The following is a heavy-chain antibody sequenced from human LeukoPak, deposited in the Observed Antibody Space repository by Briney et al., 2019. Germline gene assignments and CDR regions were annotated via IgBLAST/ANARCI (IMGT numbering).Heavy chain of an antibody. V-gene: IGHV4-59*12. D-gene: IGHD2-8*01. CDR1: GGSISSYY. CDR2: IYYSGST. Sequence: PSETLSLTCTVSGGSISSYYWSWIRQPPGKGLEWIGYIYYSGSTNYNPSLKSRVTISVDRSKNQFSLKLSSVTAADTAVYYCARERGIYCTNGVCISFDYWGQGTLVTVSS. CDR3: ARERGIYCTNGVCISFDY. J-gene: IGHJ4*02.